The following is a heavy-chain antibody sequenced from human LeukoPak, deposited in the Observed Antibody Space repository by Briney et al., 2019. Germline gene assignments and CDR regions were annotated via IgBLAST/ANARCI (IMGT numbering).Heavy chain of an antibody. V-gene: IGHV3-7*01. CDR1: GFAFSYYW. CDR2: IKQDGSEK. J-gene: IGHJ4*02. Sequence: GGSLRFSCAASGFAFSYYWMNWVRQAPGKGREWVANIKQDGSEKNYVDSVKGRFTISRDNAKNSLYLQMNSLRAEDTAVYYCARASGWTPDNWGQGTLVTVSS. CDR3: ARASGWTPDN. D-gene: IGHD6-19*01.